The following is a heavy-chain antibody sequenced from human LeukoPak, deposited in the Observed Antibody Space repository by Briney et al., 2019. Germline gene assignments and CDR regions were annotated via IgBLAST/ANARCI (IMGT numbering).Heavy chain of an antibody. Sequence: SETLSLTCTVSGGSISSSSYYWGWIRQPPGKGLEWIGSIYYSGGTYYNPSLKSRVTISVDTSKNQFSLKLSSVTAADTAVYYCARVKFYGYYYYYMDVWGKGTTVTV. J-gene: IGHJ6*03. CDR2: IYYSGGT. CDR3: ARVKFYGYYYYYMDV. V-gene: IGHV4-39*01. CDR1: GGSISSSSYY. D-gene: IGHD4-17*01.